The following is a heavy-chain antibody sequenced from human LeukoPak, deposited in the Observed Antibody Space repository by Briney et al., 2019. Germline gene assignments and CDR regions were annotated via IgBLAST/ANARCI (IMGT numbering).Heavy chain of an antibody. Sequence: GASVKVSCKASGNTFTGYDINWVRQATGQGLEWMGWMNPNSGNTGYAQKFQGRVTMTRNTSLSTAYMELSNLTSEDTAVYYCARRKINSGSYEGGYWGQGTLVTVSS. J-gene: IGHJ4*02. CDR1: GNTFTGYD. CDR3: ARRKINSGSYEGGY. D-gene: IGHD1-26*01. CDR2: MNPNSGNT. V-gene: IGHV1-8*01.